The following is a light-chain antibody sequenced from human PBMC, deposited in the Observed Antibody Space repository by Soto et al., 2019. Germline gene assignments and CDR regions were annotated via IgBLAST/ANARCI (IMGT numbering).Light chain of an antibody. Sequence: DIQMTQSPSTLSASVGDTVTITCRASQSISYRLAWYQQKPGKAPSVLIYDVSNLESGVPSRFSGSGSGTEFTLTISSLQPDDSATYYCQQYKTYSLTFGGGTKVDI. V-gene: IGKV1-5*01. J-gene: IGKJ4*01. CDR2: DVS. CDR1: QSISYR. CDR3: QQYKTYSLT.